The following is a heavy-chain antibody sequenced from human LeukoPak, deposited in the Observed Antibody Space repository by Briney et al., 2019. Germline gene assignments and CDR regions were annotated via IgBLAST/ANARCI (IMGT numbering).Heavy chain of an antibody. CDR3: AKAPAYCGGDCYSGYLQH. J-gene: IGHJ1*01. CDR2: INGGGGNT. CDR1: GFTFSSYA. Sequence: PGGSLRLSCAASGFTFSSYAMSWVRQAPGKGLEWVSGINGGGGNTYYADSVKGRLTISRDNSKNTLYLQMNSLRVEDTAVYYCAKAPAYCGGDCYSGYLQHWGQGTLVTVPS. V-gene: IGHV3-23*01. D-gene: IGHD2-21*01.